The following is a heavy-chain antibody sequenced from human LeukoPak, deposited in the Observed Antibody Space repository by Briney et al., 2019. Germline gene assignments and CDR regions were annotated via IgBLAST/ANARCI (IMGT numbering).Heavy chain of an antibody. CDR1: GYTFTSYG. V-gene: IGHV1-18*01. J-gene: IGHJ4*02. CDR3: ASSSAQRSYHDYGGDIFDY. D-gene: IGHD4-23*01. Sequence: EASVKVSCKASGYTFTSYGISWVRQAPGQGLEWMGWISAYNGNTNYAQTLQGRVTLTTDTSTSTAYMELRSLRSDDTAVYYCASSSAQRSYHDYGGDIFDYWGQGTLVTVSS. CDR2: ISAYNGNT.